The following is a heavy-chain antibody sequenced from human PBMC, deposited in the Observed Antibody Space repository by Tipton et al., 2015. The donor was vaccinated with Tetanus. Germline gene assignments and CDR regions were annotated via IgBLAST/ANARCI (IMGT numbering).Heavy chain of an antibody. CDR3: ARRGCRGGSCFISPNYGMDV. CDR1: GFTFSNYA. D-gene: IGHD2-15*01. CDR2: IGTSSVNT. V-gene: IGHV3-23*04. Sequence: QLVQSGGGLVQPGGSLTLSCVASGFTFSNYAFNWVRQAPGKGLEWVSSIGTSSVNTYHADSVKGRWSISRDNSLNTVTLHLTGLRGDDTAVYYCARRGCRGGSCFISPNYGMDVGGQGTTVTVSS. J-gene: IGHJ6*02.